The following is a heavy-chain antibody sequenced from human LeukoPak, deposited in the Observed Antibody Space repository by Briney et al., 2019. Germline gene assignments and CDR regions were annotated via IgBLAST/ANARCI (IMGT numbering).Heavy chain of an antibody. J-gene: IGHJ4*02. Sequence: PSETLSLTCTVSGYSISSSYYWGWIRQPPGKGLEWIGSIYYSGSTYYNPSLKSRVTISVDTSKNQFSLNLNSVTAADTAVYFCARDEGSAYPFDYWGQGTLVTVSS. CDR1: GYSISSSYY. CDR2: IYYSGST. V-gene: IGHV4-38-2*02. CDR3: ARDEGSAYPFDY. D-gene: IGHD3-22*01.